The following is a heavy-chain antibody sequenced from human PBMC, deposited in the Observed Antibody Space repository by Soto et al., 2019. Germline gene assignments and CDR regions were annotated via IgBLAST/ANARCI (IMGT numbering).Heavy chain of an antibody. CDR1: GFTFSSYA. CDR3: ARDSLPRAVAASYGMDV. Sequence: GGSLRLSCAASGFTFSSYAMHWVRQAPGKGLEWVAVISYDGSNKYYADSVKGRFTISRDNSKNTLYLQMNSLRAEDTAVYYCARDSLPRAVAASYGMDVWGQGTTVTVSS. CDR2: ISYDGSNK. D-gene: IGHD6-19*01. J-gene: IGHJ6*02. V-gene: IGHV3-30-3*01.